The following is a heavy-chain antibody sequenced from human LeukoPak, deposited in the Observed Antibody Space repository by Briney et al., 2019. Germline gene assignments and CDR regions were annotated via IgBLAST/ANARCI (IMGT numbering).Heavy chain of an antibody. CDR1: GFTFSGYA. V-gene: IGHV3-48*01. CDR2: ISTNSLGM. CDR3: ARGRYFDL. J-gene: IGHJ2*01. Sequence: PGGSLRLSCVASGFTFSGYAMSWVRQAPGKGLEWLSYISTNSLGMYYADSVRGRVTISKDYDKNSLYLQMNNLRAADTADYYCARGRYFDLWGRGTLVTVSS.